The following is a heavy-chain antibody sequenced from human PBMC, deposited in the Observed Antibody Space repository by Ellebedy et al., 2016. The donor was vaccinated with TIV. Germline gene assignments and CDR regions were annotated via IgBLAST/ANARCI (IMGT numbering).Heavy chain of an antibody. CDR1: GGTFSTYA. V-gene: IGHV1-69*13. CDR3: ARVLDGYSHARPQDV. D-gene: IGHD5-24*01. CDR2: ILPISDTA. J-gene: IGHJ6*02. Sequence: AASVKVSCKASGGTFSTYAITWVRQAPGQGLEWLGGILPISDTAIYAQKFQGRVTITADDSTATAYMELKSLRSEDTAVYFCARVLDGYSHARPQDVWGQGTTVTVSS.